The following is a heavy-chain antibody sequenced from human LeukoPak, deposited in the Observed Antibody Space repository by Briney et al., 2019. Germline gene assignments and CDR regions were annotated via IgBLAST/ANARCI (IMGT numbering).Heavy chain of an antibody. CDR1: GYSFTSNY. Sequence: ASVKVSCKASGYSFTSNYIHWVRQTPGQGLEWMGMIYPSDGSTSYAQKCQGRVTVTRDTSTSTVHMELSGLRSEDTAVYYCARDQEAFDYWGQRTLVTVSS. J-gene: IGHJ4*02. V-gene: IGHV1-46*01. CDR3: ARDQEAFDY. CDR2: IYPSDGST.